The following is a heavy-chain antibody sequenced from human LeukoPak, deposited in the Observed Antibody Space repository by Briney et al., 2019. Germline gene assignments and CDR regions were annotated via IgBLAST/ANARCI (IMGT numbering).Heavy chain of an antibody. V-gene: IGHV3-53*01. J-gene: IGHJ4*02. CDR2: IYSGGGT. D-gene: IGHD3-16*01. Sequence: GGSLRLSCAASGFSVNNLYMSWVRQAPGKGLEWVSTIYSGGGTNYADSVKGRFTISRDNSKNTIYLQMNSLRADDTAVYYCASPNGGYWGQGTLVSVSS. CDR3: ASPNGGY. CDR1: GFSVNNLY.